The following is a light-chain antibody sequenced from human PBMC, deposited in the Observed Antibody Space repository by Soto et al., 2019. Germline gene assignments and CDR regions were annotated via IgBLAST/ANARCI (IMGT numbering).Light chain of an antibody. CDR3: QQYGSSPPYT. Sequence: EMVLTQSPGTLSLSPGERASLSCRASRSFASSYLAWYQQKPGQAPRLLIYAASKRATGIPDRFSGSGSGTDFTLTINRLDPEDSAVYYCQQYGSSPPYTFGQGTKLQFK. V-gene: IGKV3-20*01. CDR2: AAS. CDR1: RSFASSY. J-gene: IGKJ2*01.